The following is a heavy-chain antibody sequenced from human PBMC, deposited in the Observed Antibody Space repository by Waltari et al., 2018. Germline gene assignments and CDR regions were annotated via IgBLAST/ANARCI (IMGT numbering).Heavy chain of an antibody. CDR1: GGSLISSSYY. V-gene: IGHV4-39*07. J-gene: IGHJ4*02. CDR2: IYYRGCT. Sequence: QLQLQESGPGLVKPSETLSINCTVSGGSLISSSYYWGWLRHPPGKGLEWIGIIYYRGCTSYNPSLKSRVTISVDTSKNQFSLKLSSVTAADTAVYYCAREVTTVTTLDYWGQGTLVTVSS. CDR3: AREVTTVTTLDY. D-gene: IGHD4-17*01.